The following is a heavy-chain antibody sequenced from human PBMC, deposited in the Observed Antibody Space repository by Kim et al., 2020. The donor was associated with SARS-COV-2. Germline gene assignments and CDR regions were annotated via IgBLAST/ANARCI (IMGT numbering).Heavy chain of an antibody. J-gene: IGHJ6*02. V-gene: IGHV4-28*01. D-gene: IGHD3-16*01. CDR2: IYYSGST. Sequence: SETLSLTCAVSGYSISSSHWWGWIRQPPGKGLEWIGYIYYSGSTYYNPSLKSRVSLSVDTSKNHFSLKLSSVTAVDTAVYYCARSGGLHYYYGMDVWGQGTTVTVSS. CDR3: ARSGGLHYYYGMDV. CDR1: GYSISSSHW.